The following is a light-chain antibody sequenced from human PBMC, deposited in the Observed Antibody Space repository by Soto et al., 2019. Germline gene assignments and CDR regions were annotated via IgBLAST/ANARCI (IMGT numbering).Light chain of an antibody. CDR1: QDINKF. CDR2: DAA. J-gene: IGKJ1*01. V-gene: IGKV1-33*01. CDR3: QQHDTLRT. Sequence: DIQMTQSPSSLSASVGDRVTITCQASQDINKFLNWYQHKPGKAPKLLIYDAANLETGVPARFSGSGSGRDFTFTISSLQPEDIATYYCQQHDTLRTFGQGTKVEIK.